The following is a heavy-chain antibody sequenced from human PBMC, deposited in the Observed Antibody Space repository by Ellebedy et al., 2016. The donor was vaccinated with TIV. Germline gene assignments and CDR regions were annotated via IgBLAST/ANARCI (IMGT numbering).Heavy chain of an antibody. J-gene: IGHJ4*02. V-gene: IGHV1-18*01. Sequence: ASVKVSXXASGYTFTSYGISWVRQAPGQGLEWMGWISAYNGNTNYAQKFQGRVTMTTDTSTSTAYMELRSLRSDDTAVYYCARDDYGDYPEDYWGQGTLVTVSS. CDR3: ARDDYGDYPEDY. D-gene: IGHD4-17*01. CDR2: ISAYNGNT. CDR1: GYTFTSYG.